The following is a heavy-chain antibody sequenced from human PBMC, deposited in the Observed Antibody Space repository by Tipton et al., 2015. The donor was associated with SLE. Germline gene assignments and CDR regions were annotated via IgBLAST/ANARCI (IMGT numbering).Heavy chain of an antibody. D-gene: IGHD7-27*01. CDR1: GDTIDGNTYF. CDR2: ISYSEAT. V-gene: IGHV4-39*07. J-gene: IGHJ4*02. Sequence: TLSLTRTVSGDTIDGNTYFWDWIRQPPGKGLMLIGSISYSEATSYNPSLKSRVTISVDTSKNQFSLSLTSVTAADTAVYYCARLTPWGYDYWGPGMLVTVSS. CDR3: ARLTPWGYDY.